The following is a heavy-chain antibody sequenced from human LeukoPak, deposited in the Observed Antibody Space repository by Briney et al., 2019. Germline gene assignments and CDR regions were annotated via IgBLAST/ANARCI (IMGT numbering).Heavy chain of an antibody. Sequence: GGSLRLSCAASGFTLSSYWMHWVRQVPGKGLVWVARINTYGTSTTYGDSVEGRFTISRDNAKNTLNREMNSLRDDDTAVYYCARGSTTVTTKDWFDPWGQGTQVTVSS. J-gene: IGHJ5*02. CDR2: INTYGTST. D-gene: IGHD4-17*01. CDR3: ARGSTTVTTKDWFDP. V-gene: IGHV3-74*03. CDR1: GFTLSSYW.